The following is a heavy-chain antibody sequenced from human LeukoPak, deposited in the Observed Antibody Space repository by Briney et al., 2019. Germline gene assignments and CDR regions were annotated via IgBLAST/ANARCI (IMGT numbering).Heavy chain of an antibody. CDR3: ARGGGYSYGYVDY. D-gene: IGHD5-18*01. J-gene: IGHJ4*02. CDR2: INRDGSST. V-gene: IGHV3-74*01. CDR1: GFTFSTYW. Sequence: GGSLRLSCAASGFTFSTYWMHWVRQAPGKGLVWVSRINRDGSSTTHADSVKGRFTISRDNAKSTLYLQMNSLRAEDTAVYYCARGGGYSYGYVDYWGQGTLATVSS.